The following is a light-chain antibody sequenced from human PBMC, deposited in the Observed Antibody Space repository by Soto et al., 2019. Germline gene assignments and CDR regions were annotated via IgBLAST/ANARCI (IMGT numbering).Light chain of an antibody. CDR1: QSVSYNC. Sequence: PGERATLTCRASQSVSYNCLAWYQQKPGQAPRLLIYGVSSRATGIPDRFSGSGSGTDFTLTISRLEPEDFAVYYCQQYGDSPFTFGPGTKVDLK. V-gene: IGKV3-20*01. CDR2: GVS. CDR3: QQYGDSPFT. J-gene: IGKJ3*01.